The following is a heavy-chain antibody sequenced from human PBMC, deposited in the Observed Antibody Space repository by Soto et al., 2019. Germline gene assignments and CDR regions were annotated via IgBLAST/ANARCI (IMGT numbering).Heavy chain of an antibody. J-gene: IGHJ4*02. Sequence: GASVKVSCKASGYTFTSNGISWVRQAPGQGLEWLGWISPYNGDTDYAPKVQSRVTMTTDTSTATAYMELRTLRSDDTAVYYCARGMGSGWSGYFDYWGQGTLVTVSS. CDR3: ARGMGSGWSGYFDY. CDR1: GYTFTSNG. CDR2: ISPYNGDT. D-gene: IGHD6-19*01. V-gene: IGHV1-18*04.